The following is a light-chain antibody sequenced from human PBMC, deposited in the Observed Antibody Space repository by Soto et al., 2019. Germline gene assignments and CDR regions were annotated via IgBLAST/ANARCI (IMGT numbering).Light chain of an antibody. CDR2: LGS. Sequence: DIVMTQSPLSLPVTPGEPASISCRSNQSLLHSNGYNFLDWYLQKPGQSPQVLIFLGSNRASGVPDRFSGSGSGTDFTLKISRVEAEDVGVYYCMQTLHTPLTFGGGTKVEIK. V-gene: IGKV2-28*01. J-gene: IGKJ4*01. CDR3: MQTLHTPLT. CDR1: QSLLHSNGYNF.